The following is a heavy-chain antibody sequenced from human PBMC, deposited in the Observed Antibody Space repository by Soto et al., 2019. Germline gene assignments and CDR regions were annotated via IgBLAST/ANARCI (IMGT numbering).Heavy chain of an antibody. CDR1: GFTFSTYA. J-gene: IGHJ3*01. D-gene: IGHD2-8*01. V-gene: IGHV3-23*01. CDR3: AKEPNGDYVGAFDF. Sequence: EVQLLESGGGLVQPGGSLRISCAASGFTFSTYALTWVRQPPGKGLEWVAAITGSGAPANYADSVKGRFTISRDNSKNTLYLQMSSLTAEDTAVYFCAKEPNGDYVGAFDFWGRGTLVTVSS. CDR2: ITGSGAPA.